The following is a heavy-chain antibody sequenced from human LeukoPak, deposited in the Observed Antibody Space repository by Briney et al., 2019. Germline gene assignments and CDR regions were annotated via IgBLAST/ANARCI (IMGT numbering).Heavy chain of an antibody. CDR2: IYHSGST. CDR3: ARRIFGVVANYFDY. V-gene: IGHV4-38-2*01. D-gene: IGHD3-3*01. Sequence: SSETLSLTCAVSGYSISSGYYWGWIRQPPGKGLEWIGSIYHSGSTYYNPSLKSRVTISVDASKHPFSLKLSSVTAADTAVYYCARRIFGVVANYFDYWGQGTLVPVSS. J-gene: IGHJ4*02. CDR1: GYSISSGYY.